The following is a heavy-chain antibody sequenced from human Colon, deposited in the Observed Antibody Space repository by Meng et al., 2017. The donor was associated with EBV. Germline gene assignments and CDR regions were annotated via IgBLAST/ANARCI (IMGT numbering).Heavy chain of an antibody. CDR2: INHSGSA. D-gene: IGHD2-2*03. Sequence: PPEPPSLTFGFSGGSFSGYYWSWIRHFPGRTLEFIGDINHSGSANYNPSLRSRVTISVDTSKNQIFLNLHSVTASDTAVYHCARTFGYCSNNNCPRTLGYWGQGTLVTVSS. J-gene: IGHJ4*02. CDR1: GGSFSGYY. CDR3: ARTFGYCSNNNCPRTLGY. V-gene: IGHV4-34*01.